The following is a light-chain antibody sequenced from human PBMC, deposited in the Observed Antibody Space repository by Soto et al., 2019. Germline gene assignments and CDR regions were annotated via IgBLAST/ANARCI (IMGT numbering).Light chain of an antibody. J-gene: IGKJ2*01. V-gene: IGKV1-6*01. CDR1: QGIRND. CDR3: LQDYNYPYT. CDR2: AAS. Sequence: AIQMTQSPSSLSASVGDRVTITCRASQGIRNDLGWYQQKPGKAPKLLIYAASSLQSGFPSRISGSGSGTEFTLTISSLQPDDFATYYCLQDYNYPYTFGQGTKLEIK.